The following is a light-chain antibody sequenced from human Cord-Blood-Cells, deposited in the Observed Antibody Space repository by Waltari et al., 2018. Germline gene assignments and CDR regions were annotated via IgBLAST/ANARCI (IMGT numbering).Light chain of an antibody. J-gene: IGLJ1*01. CDR2: DVS. V-gene: IGLV2-11*01. Sequence: QSALTHPRPVSGSPGQSATLPCTGTSSDVGGYHYVSWYQQHPGKAPKLMIYDVSKRPSGVPDRFSGSKSGNTASLTISGLQAEDEADYYCCSYAGSYSYVFGTGTKVTVL. CDR1: SSDVGGYHY. CDR3: CSYAGSYSYV.